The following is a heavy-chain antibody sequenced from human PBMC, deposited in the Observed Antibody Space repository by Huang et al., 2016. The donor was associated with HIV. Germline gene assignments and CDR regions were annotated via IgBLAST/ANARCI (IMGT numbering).Heavy chain of an antibody. CDR3: ARVQPPHGRNPLDI. CDR2: IIPGGGRT. J-gene: IGHJ3*02. V-gene: IGHV1-46*03. CDR1: GNTFTSFH. Sequence: QVHLVQSGAEVREPGASVKVSCRPSGNTFTSFHVHWVRQAPGQGLEWMGKIIPGGGRTIYAEKFQGRISMTRDRSTGTILLELRSLRSEDTAMYYCARVQPPHGRNPLDIWGQGTLITVSS.